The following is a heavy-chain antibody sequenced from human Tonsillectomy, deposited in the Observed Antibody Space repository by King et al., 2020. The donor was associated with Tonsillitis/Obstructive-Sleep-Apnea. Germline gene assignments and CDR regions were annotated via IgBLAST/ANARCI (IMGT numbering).Heavy chain of an antibody. CDR1: GVTFSSFG. V-gene: IGHV3-33*01. CDR3: ARGYCSGSSCYTTYYFDY. J-gene: IGHJ4*02. D-gene: IGHD2-2*02. Sequence: VQLVESGGGVVQPGRALRLSCAASGVTFSSFGIHWVRQAPGKRLEWGAVIWYDGSNKYYADSVKGRLTISRANSKNTLYLQMNSLRAEDTAMYYCARGYCSGSSCYTTYYFDYWGQGALVTVSS. CDR2: IWYDGSNK.